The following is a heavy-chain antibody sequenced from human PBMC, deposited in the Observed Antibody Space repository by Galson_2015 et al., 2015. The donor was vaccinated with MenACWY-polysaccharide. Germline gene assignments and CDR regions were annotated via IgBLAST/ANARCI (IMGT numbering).Heavy chain of an antibody. CDR3: VEDGSSSWGGGLNI. Sequence: SLRLSCAVSGFPFDDYGMHWVRQAPGKGLEWVAGTDWNSKTVGYADSVRGRFTISRDNAKNSLYLQMNSLRAEDTVLYFCVEDGSSSWGGGLNIWGLGTRVTVSS. CDR1: GFPFDDYG. J-gene: IGHJ3*02. D-gene: IGHD6-6*01. V-gene: IGHV3-9*01. CDR2: TDWNSKTV.